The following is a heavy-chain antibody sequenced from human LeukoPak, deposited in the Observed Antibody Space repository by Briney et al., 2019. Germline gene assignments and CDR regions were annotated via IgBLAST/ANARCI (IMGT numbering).Heavy chain of an antibody. Sequence: GGSLRLSCAASGFTFGSFTMSWVRQAPGRSLEWVSAIRGTDTNTYYADSVRGRFTISRDNSNNTLFLQMNGLRAEDTAEYYCAKAGFYYGSGNMSPLGIGYFTMDVWGQGTTVTVSS. J-gene: IGHJ6*02. CDR3: AKAGFYYGSGNMSPLGIGYFTMDV. CDR1: GFTFGSFT. CDR2: IRGTDTNT. D-gene: IGHD3-10*01. V-gene: IGHV3-23*01.